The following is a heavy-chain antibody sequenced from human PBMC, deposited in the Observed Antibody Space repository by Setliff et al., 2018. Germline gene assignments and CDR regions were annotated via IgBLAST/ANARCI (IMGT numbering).Heavy chain of an antibody. CDR3: AKDLFILNTIVVMGGF. CDR1: GFTFSSYG. V-gene: IGHV3-33*06. D-gene: IGHD2-21*01. Sequence: GGSLRLSCAASGFTFSSYGMHWVRQAPGKGLEWVAVIWYDGSNENYADSVKGRFTISRDNSENTLYLQMNSLRAEDTAVYYCAKDLFILNTIVVMGGFWGQGTLVTVSS. J-gene: IGHJ4*02. CDR2: IWYDGSNE.